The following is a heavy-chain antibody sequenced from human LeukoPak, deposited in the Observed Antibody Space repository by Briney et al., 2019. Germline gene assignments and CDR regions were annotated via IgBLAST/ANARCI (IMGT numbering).Heavy chain of an antibody. V-gene: IGHV3-74*01. D-gene: IGHD1-14*01. CDR1: GFTFSTYW. J-gene: IGHJ6*03. CDR3: AKNGEPHYYMDV. CDR2: INPDGTTT. Sequence: GGSLRLSCAASGFTFSTYWMHWVRQAPGKGLVWVSRINPDGTTTSYADSVKGRFTISRDNAKDTVYLQMNSLRAEDTAVYYCAKNGEPHYYMDVLGKGTTVTVSS.